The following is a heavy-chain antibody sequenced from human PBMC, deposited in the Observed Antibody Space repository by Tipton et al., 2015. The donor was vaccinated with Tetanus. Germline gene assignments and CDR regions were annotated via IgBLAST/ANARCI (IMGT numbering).Heavy chain of an antibody. D-gene: IGHD6-19*01. V-gene: IGHV3-53*01. CDR2: MYSGGDT. J-gene: IGHJ4*02. CDR3: VRDGGSSGWLAY. CDR1: GFIVSSHY. Sequence: GSLRLSCVASGFIVSSHYMSWVRQAPGKGLEWVSVMYSGGDTYYVDSVKGRFSISRDNAKNTLYLQMNSLRVEDTAVYHCVRDGGSSGWLAYWGQGTLVTVSP.